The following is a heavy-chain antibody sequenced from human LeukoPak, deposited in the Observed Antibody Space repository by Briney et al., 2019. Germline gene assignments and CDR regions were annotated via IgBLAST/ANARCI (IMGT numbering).Heavy chain of an antibody. V-gene: IGHV3-23*01. J-gene: IGHJ6*02. CDR2: ISGSGGST. D-gene: IGHD2-2*02. CDR3: AKAYPSYCSSTSCYTALDV. Sequence: GGSLRLSCAASGFTFSSYAMSWVRQAPGKGLEWVSAISGSGGSTYYADSVEGRFTISRDNSKNTLYLQMNSLRAEDTAVYYCAKAYPSYCSSTSCYTALDVWGQGTTVTVSS. CDR1: GFTFSSYA.